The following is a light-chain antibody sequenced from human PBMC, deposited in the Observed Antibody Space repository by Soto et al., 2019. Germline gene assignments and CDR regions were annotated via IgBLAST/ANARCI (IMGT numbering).Light chain of an antibody. V-gene: IGLV1-47*02. CDR1: SSNIGSNY. J-gene: IGLJ1*01. Sequence: QSVLTQPPSASGTPGQRVTISCSGSSSNIGSNYVYWYQQLPGTAPKLLIYSNNQRPSGVPDRFSGSKSGTSSSLAISGLRSEYEADYYCAAWDDSLSGHYVFGTGTKLTVL. CDR3: AAWDDSLSGHYV. CDR2: SNN.